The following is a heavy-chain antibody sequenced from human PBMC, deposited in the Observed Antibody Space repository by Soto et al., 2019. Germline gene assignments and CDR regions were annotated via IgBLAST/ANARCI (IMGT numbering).Heavy chain of an antibody. J-gene: IGHJ4*02. V-gene: IGHV3-30-3*01. Sequence: QVQLVESGGGVVQPGRSLRLSCAASGFTFSSYAMHWVRQAPGKGLEWVAVISYDGSNKYYADSVKGRFTISRDNYKNTLYLQMNSLRAEDTAVYYCARDTAAAGTWGQGTLVTVSS. CDR2: ISYDGSNK. CDR3: ARDTAAAGT. D-gene: IGHD6-13*01. CDR1: GFTFSSYA.